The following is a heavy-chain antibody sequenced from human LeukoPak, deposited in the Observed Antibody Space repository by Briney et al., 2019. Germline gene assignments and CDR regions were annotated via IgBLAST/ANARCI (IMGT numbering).Heavy chain of an antibody. Sequence: GGSLRLSCAVSGCTFSRYDMSWVRQAPGKGLEWVSGISGSGGSTYYADSVKGRFTISRDNSKNTLYLQMNSLRAEDTAVYYCAKTIAPSRDYFDYWGQGTLVTLSS. CDR3: AKTIAPSRDYFDY. CDR2: ISGSGGST. CDR1: GCTFSRYD. D-gene: IGHD5-24*01. V-gene: IGHV3-23*01. J-gene: IGHJ4*02.